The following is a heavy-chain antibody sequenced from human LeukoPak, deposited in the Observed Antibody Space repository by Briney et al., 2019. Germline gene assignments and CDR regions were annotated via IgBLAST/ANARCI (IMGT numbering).Heavy chain of an antibody. CDR1: GYTFSSYW. V-gene: IGHV3-7*01. Sequence: GGSLRLSCGVSGYTFSSYWMTWARQAPGRGLEWVATVKPDGNEKFYVDSVKGRFAISRDNARNSVYLEMNSLRVEDTAVYLCARGDLDYWGQGTLVTVSS. CDR3: ARGDLDY. CDR2: VKPDGNEK. J-gene: IGHJ4*01.